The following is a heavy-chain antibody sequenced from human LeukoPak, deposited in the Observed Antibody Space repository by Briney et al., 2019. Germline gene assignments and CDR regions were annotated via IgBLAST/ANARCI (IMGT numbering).Heavy chain of an antibody. D-gene: IGHD3-22*01. J-gene: IGHJ3*02. CDR2: INPSGGST. V-gene: IGHV1-46*01. CDR1: GYTFTSYY. Sequence: ASVTVSCKASGYTFTSYYMHWVRQAPGQGLEWMGIINPSGGSTSYAQKFQGRVTMTRNTSISTAYMELSSLRSEDTAVYYCARGLSMIVVIDAFDIWGQGTMVTVSS. CDR3: ARGLSMIVVIDAFDI.